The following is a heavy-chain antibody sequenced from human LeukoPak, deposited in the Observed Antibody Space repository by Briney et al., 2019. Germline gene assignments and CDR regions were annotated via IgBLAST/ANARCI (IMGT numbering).Heavy chain of an antibody. Sequence: PGGSLRLSCAASGFTFSSYSMNWVRQAPGKGLEWVSSISSSSSYIYCADSVKGRFTISRDNAKNSLYLQMNSLRAEDTAVYYCAREAYYYDSSGYYFTDYWGQGTLVTVSS. D-gene: IGHD3-22*01. CDR1: GFTFSSYS. V-gene: IGHV3-21*01. CDR3: AREAYYYDSSGYYFTDY. J-gene: IGHJ4*02. CDR2: ISSSSSYI.